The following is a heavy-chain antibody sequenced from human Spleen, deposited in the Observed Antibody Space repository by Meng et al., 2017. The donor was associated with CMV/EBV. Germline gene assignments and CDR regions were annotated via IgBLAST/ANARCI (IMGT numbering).Heavy chain of an antibody. Sequence: GESLKISCAASGFTFSSYSMNWVRQAPGKGLEWVSSISSSSSYIYYADSVKGRFTISRDNAKNSLYLQMSSLRAEDTAVYYCAKARTGSFYKPLDSWGQGTLVTVSS. J-gene: IGHJ4*02. V-gene: IGHV3-21*01. CDR3: AKARTGSFYKPLDS. D-gene: IGHD3-9*01. CDR2: ISSSSSYI. CDR1: GFTFSSYS.